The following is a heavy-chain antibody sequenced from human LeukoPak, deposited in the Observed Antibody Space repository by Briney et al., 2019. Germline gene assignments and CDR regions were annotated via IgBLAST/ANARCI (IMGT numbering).Heavy chain of an antibody. V-gene: IGHV1-2*02. CDR1: VYTFSDNY. CDR3: AREFMRVTAFDI. D-gene: IGHD2-21*02. J-gene: IGHJ3*02. CDR2: INPHSGGT. Sequence: ASVKVSSKPSVYTFSDNYIHWVRQAPGQGLEWMGWINPHSGGTNYGENFQGRVTLTRDTSISTAYMDLSSLISDDTAVYYCAREFMRVTAFDIWGQGTMVTVSS.